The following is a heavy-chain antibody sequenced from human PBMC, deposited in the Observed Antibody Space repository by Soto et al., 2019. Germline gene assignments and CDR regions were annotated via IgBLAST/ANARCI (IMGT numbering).Heavy chain of an antibody. CDR3: ARVVLLGSSWYGVDY. CDR2: INYSGST. D-gene: IGHD6-13*01. CDR1: GGSISSYY. V-gene: IGHV4-59*01. J-gene: IGHJ4*02. Sequence: QVQLQESGPGLVKPSETLSLTCTVSGGSISSYYWSWIRQPPGKGLEWIGYINYSGSTNYNPSLKSRVTISVDTSKNQFSLKLSSVTAADTAVYYCARVVLLGSSWYGVDYWGQGTLVTVSS.